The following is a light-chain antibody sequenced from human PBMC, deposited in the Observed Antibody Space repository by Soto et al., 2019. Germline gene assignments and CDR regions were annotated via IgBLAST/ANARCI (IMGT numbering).Light chain of an antibody. CDR1: NSDVGGYNF. CDR2: GVT. J-gene: IGLJ3*02. V-gene: IGLV2-14*01. Sequence: QSVLTQPASVSGSPGQSITISCTGTNSDVGGYNFVSWYHQQPGKAPKLMIYGVTNRPSGVSNRFSGSKSGNTASLTISGLQDEEEADHSCSSYNARSTLVFGGGTKVTV. CDR3: SSYNARSTLV.